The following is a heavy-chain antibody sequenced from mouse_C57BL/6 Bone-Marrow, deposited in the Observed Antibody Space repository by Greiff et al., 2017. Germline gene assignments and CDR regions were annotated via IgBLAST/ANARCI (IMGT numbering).Heavy chain of an antibody. CDR1: GYSFTGYY. D-gene: IGHD1-1*02. CDR3: ARSAGTHFDF. Sequence: VQLQQSGPELVKPGASVKISCKASGYSFTGYYMNWVKQSPEKSLKWIGEINPSTGGTPSNQKFKAKATLNVDKSTRTAYMHLTSLTSEASAVYYCARSAGTHFDFWGQGTTLTVSS. CDR2: INPSTGGT. V-gene: IGHV1-42*01. J-gene: IGHJ2*01.